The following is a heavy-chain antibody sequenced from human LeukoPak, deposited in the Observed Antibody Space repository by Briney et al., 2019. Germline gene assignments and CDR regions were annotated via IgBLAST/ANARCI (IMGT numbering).Heavy chain of an antibody. Sequence: SETLSLTCTVSGGSISSYYWSWIRQPPGMGLEWIGYIYYSGSTYYNPSLKSRVTISVDTSKNQFSLKLSSVTAADTAVYYCASAGYCSGGTCYSLHDYWGQGTLVTVS. CDR2: IYYSGST. D-gene: IGHD2-15*01. J-gene: IGHJ4*02. CDR1: GGSISSYY. CDR3: ASAGYCSGGTCYSLHDY. V-gene: IGHV4-59*01.